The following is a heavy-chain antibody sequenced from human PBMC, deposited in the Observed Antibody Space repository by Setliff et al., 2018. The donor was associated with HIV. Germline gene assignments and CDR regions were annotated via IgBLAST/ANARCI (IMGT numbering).Heavy chain of an antibody. CDR1: GGSISVYY. Sequence: LSLTCTVSGGSISVYYWSWIRQPPGKGLEWIGYIYYTGSTNYNPSLKSRVTISLDTSKNQFSLKLSSVTAADTAVYHCARAPSLDTATVSRWGYYFDYWGQGTLVTVS. CDR2: IYYTGST. V-gene: IGHV4-59*01. CDR3: ARAPSLDTATVSRWGYYFDY. J-gene: IGHJ4*02. D-gene: IGHD5-18*01.